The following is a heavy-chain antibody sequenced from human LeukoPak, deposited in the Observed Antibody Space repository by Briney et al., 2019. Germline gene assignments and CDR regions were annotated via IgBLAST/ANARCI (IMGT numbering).Heavy chain of an antibody. Sequence: GESLKVSCKGSGYSFTSYWIGWVRQMPGKGLEWMGIIYPGDSDTRYSPSFQGQVTISADKSISTAYLQWSSLKASDTAMYYCARPSSGEKDAFDIWGQGTMVTVSS. CDR2: IYPGDSDT. J-gene: IGHJ3*02. CDR1: GYSFTSYW. CDR3: ARPSSGEKDAFDI. V-gene: IGHV5-51*01. D-gene: IGHD3-22*01.